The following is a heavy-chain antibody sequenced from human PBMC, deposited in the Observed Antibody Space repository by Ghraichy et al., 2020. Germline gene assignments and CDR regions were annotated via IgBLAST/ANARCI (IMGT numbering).Heavy chain of an antibody. Sequence: GGSLRLSCAASGFTFSDSAMHWVRQASGKGLEWVGRIRTKANNYATAYAASVKGRFTISRDDSKNTAYLQMNSLKTEDTAVYFCTRAMGGNSPFDHWGQGALVTVSS. CDR3: TRAMGGNSPFDH. D-gene: IGHD4-23*01. CDR1: GFTFSDSA. J-gene: IGHJ4*02. CDR2: IRTKANNYAT. V-gene: IGHV3-73*01.